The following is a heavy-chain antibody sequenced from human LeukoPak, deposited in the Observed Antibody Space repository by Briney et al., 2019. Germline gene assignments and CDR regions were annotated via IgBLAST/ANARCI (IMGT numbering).Heavy chain of an antibody. CDR1: GFTFSSYA. J-gene: IGHJ6*02. V-gene: IGHV3-30-3*01. CDR3: ARDLTQYYDFWSGYSTYYYYYGMDV. Sequence: GGSLRLSCAASGFTFSSYAMHWVRQAPGKGLEWVAVISCDGSNKYYADSVKGRFTISRDNSKNTLYLQMNSLRAEDTAVYYCARDLTQYYDFWSGYSTYYYYYGMDVWGQGTTVTVSS. CDR2: ISCDGSNK. D-gene: IGHD3-3*01.